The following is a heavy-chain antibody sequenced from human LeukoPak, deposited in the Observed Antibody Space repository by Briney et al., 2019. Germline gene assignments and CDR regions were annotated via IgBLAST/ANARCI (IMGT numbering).Heavy chain of an antibody. CDR2: IYYSGST. CDR3: AGLGCSGGSCYFYFDY. CDR1: GGSISSYY. V-gene: IGHV4-59*12. D-gene: IGHD2-15*01. Sequence: SETLSLTCTVSGGSISSYYWTWIRQPPGKGREWIGYIYYSGSTNYNPSLKSRVTISVDTSKNQFSLKLSSVTAADTAVYYCAGLGCSGGSCYFYFDYWGQGTLVTVSS. J-gene: IGHJ4*02.